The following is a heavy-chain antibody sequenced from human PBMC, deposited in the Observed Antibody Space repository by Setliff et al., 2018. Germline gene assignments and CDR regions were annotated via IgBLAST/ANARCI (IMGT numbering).Heavy chain of an antibody. D-gene: IGHD2-8*01. J-gene: IGHJ6*03. Sequence: SETLSLTCDVSGDSISDYFRSWIRQPPGKGLEWIGHIQTSGTTNYNPSLKSRVTISVDTSKNQFSLKLSAVTAADTAVYFCAREDGPNYYYYYMDIWGKGTTVTVSS. V-gene: IGHV4-4*08. CDR3: AREDGPNYYYYYMDI. CDR1: GDSISDYF. CDR2: IQTSGTT.